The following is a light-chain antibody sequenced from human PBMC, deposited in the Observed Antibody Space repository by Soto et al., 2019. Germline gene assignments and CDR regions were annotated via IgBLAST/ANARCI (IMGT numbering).Light chain of an antibody. CDR1: SSNIGANYD. Sequence: QSALAQPPSVSGAPGQRVTISCTGSSSNIGANYDVHWYQQLPGTAPKLLIYANINRPSGVPGRFSGSKSGTSASLAITGLQAEDEADYYCQSYDSSLSGYVFGAGTRSPS. J-gene: IGLJ1*01. CDR2: ANI. V-gene: IGLV1-40*01. CDR3: QSYDSSLSGYV.